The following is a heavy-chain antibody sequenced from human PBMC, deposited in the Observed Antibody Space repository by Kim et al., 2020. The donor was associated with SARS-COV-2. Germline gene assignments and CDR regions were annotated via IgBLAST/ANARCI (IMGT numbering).Heavy chain of an antibody. CDR1: GFTFSSYE. V-gene: IGHV3-48*03. J-gene: IGHJ5*02. D-gene: IGHD3-22*01. CDR3: ASGGTYYYDSSDDLEDSNWFDP. Sequence: GGSLRLSCAASGFTFSSYEMNWVRQAPGKGLEWVSYISSSGSTIYYADSVKGRFTISRDNAKNSLYLQMNSLRAEDTAVYYCASGGTYYYDSSDDLEDSNWFDPWGQGTLVTVSS. CDR2: ISSSGSTI.